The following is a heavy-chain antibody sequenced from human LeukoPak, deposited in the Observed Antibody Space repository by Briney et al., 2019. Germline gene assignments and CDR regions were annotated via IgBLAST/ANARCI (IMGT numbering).Heavy chain of an antibody. CDR1: GFTFSDYY. D-gene: IGHD3-10*01. CDR3: AKGGRGIGNYFDY. J-gene: IGHJ4*02. V-gene: IGHV3-11*01. Sequence: GGSLRLSCAASGFTFSDYYMSWIRQAPGKGLEWVSYISLSGTTIYYADSVKGRFTISRDNAKNSLYLQMNSLRADDTAIYYCAKGGRGIGNYFDYWGQGTLVAVSS. CDR2: ISLSGTTI.